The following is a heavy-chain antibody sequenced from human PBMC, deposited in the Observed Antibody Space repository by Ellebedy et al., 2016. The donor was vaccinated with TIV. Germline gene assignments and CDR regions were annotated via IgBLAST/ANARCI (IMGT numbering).Heavy chain of an antibody. CDR3: ARGFASTLDYLK. CDR2: INTGNGDT. Sequence: AASVKVSCKASGYTFTTYGIHWVRQAPGQRLEWMGWINTGNGDTRYSQKFQGRVTITRDTSATTAYMELTSLRSEDTSVYYCARGFASTLDYLKWGQGTLVTVSS. J-gene: IGHJ4*02. CDR1: GYTFTTYG. D-gene: IGHD2-2*03. V-gene: IGHV1-3*04.